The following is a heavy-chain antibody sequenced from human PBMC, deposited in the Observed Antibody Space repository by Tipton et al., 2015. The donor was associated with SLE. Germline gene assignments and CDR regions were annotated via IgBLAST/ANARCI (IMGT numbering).Heavy chain of an antibody. J-gene: IGHJ6*02. CDR3: ARAGGYDYYYSGMDV. Sequence: TLSLTCTVSGGSISRYYWSWIRQPPGRGLEWIGYMHYRGDTNYNPSLKSRATISVGTSRNQFSLNLNSVTAADTAVYYCARAGGYDYYYSGMDVWGQGTTVTVSS. CDR2: MHYRGDT. D-gene: IGHD5-12*01. CDR1: GGSISRYY. V-gene: IGHV4-59*01.